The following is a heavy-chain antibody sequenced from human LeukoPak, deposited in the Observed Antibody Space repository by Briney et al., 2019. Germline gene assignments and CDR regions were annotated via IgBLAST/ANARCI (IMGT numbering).Heavy chain of an antibody. J-gene: IGHJ3*02. CDR3: ARMWDVLGYCSRTSCPTNAFDI. CDR2: INPNSGDT. V-gene: IGHV1-2*02. Sequence: ASVKVSCKASGYTFTDYYIHWVRQAPGQGLEWMGWINPNSGDTNYAQKFQGRVSMTRDTSISTAYMELSSLRSDDTAVYYCARMWDVLGYCSRTSCPTNAFDIWGQGTMVTVSS. D-gene: IGHD2-2*01. CDR1: GYTFTDYY.